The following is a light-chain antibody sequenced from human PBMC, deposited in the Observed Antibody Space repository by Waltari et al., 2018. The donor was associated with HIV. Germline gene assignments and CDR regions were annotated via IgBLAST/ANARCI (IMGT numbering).Light chain of an antibody. CDR2: WAS. Sequence: DIVMTQSPDSLAVSLGERATINCKSSQSVLYSSNNKNYLAWYQQKPGQPPKLLIYWASTRESGVPDRLSGSGSGTDFTLTISSLQAEDVAVYYCQQYYRSPPMYTFGQGTKLEIK. V-gene: IGKV4-1*01. J-gene: IGKJ2*01. CDR1: QSVLYSSNNKNY. CDR3: QQYYRSPPMYT.